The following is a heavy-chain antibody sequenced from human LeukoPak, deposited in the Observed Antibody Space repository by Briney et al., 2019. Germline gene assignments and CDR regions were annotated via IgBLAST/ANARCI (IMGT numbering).Heavy chain of an antibody. D-gene: IGHD3-9*01. CDR2: IYYSGST. CDR1: GGSISSDY. J-gene: IGHJ4*02. V-gene: IGHV4-59*12. CDR3: ATYDILTGTFDY. Sequence: SETLSLTCTVSGGSISSDYWSWIRQPPGKGLEWIGYIYYSGSTYCNPSLKSRVTISVDRSKNQFSLKLSSVTAADTAVYYCATYDILTGTFDYWGQGTLVTVSS.